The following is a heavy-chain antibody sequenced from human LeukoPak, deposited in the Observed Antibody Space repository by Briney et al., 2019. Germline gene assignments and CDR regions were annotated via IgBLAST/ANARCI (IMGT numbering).Heavy chain of an antibody. V-gene: IGHV3-74*01. Sequence: GGSLRLTCAASGFIFSRYWMHWVRQAPGKGLVWVSRITPDGAITRHADFVKGRFTISRDNAKNTVYLQMNTLRAQHTAVYYCVRLVVTDNWAFDIWGQGTMVTVSS. CDR2: ITPDGAIT. CDR3: VRLVVTDNWAFDI. J-gene: IGHJ3*02. D-gene: IGHD2-21*02. CDR1: GFIFSRYW.